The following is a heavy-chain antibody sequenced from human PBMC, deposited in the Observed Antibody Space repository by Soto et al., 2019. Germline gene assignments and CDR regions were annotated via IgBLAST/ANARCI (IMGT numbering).Heavy chain of an antibody. D-gene: IGHD1-26*01. CDR1: GGSISSYY. V-gene: IGHV4-59*01. J-gene: IGHJ3*02. CDR3: ARDRGGSYYLDAFDI. Sequence: SETLSLTCTVSGGSISSYYWSWIRQPPGKGLEWIGYIYYSGSTNYNPSLKSRVTISVDTSKNQFSLKLSSVTAADTAVYYCARDRGGSYYLDAFDIWGQGTMVTVSS. CDR2: IYYSGST.